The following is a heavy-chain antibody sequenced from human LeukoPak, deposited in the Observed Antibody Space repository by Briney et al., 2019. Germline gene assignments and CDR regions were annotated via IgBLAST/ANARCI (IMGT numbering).Heavy chain of an antibody. CDR1: GGSISSYY. Sequence: SETLSHTCTVSGGSISSYYWSWIRQPPGKGLEWIGYIYYSGSTNYNPSLKSRVTISVDTSKNQFSLKLSSVTAADTAVYYCASSRWYYYMDVWGKGTTVTVSS. D-gene: IGHD2-15*01. CDR3: ASSRWYYYMDV. V-gene: IGHV4-59*01. J-gene: IGHJ6*03. CDR2: IYYSGST.